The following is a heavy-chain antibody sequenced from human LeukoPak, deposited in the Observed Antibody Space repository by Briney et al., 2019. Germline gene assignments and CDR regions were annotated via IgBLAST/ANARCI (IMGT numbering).Heavy chain of an antibody. Sequence: GGSLRLSCAASGFTFSSYAMHWVRQAPGKGLEWVAVISYDGSNKYYADSVKGRFTISRDNAKNSLYLQMNSLRAEDTAVYYCARSDSSGWYRTPLDYWGQGTLVTVSS. CDR3: ARSDSSGWYRTPLDY. CDR2: ISYDGSNK. CDR1: GFTFSSYA. J-gene: IGHJ4*02. D-gene: IGHD6-19*01. V-gene: IGHV3-30*04.